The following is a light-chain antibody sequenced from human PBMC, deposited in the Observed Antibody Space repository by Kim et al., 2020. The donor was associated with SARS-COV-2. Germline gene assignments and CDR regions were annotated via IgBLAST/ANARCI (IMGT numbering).Light chain of an antibody. CDR3: QQYYSAPQT. V-gene: IGKV4-1*01. CDR1: QSVLSSSNNKYF. J-gene: IGKJ1*01. Sequence: DIVMTQSPDSLAVSLGERATINCKSSQSVLSSSNNKYFLAWYQQKPGQPPKLLIYWASTRESGVSDRFSGSGSGTDFTLTISSLQAEDLAVYYCQQYYSAPQTFGQGPTVDIK. CDR2: WAS.